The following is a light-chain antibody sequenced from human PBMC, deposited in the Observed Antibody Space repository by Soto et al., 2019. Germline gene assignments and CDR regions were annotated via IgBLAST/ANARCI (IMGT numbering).Light chain of an antibody. V-gene: IGLV2-11*01. J-gene: IGLJ1*01. CDR2: GVS. Sequence: QSALTQPRSVSGSPGQSVTISCTGTSRDVGGYNYVSWYQQHPGKAPKLMIYGVSKRPSGVPDRFSGSKSGSTASLTISGLQAVDEADYYCCSYAGSYALYAFGTGTKLTVL. CDR3: CSYAGSYALYA. CDR1: SRDVGGYNY.